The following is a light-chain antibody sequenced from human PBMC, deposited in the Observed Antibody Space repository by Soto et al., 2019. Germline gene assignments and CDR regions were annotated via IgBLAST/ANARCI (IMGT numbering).Light chain of an antibody. CDR1: QDIRKY. CDR3: QHYDNLPPFT. V-gene: IGKV1-33*01. CDR2: GAS. Sequence: DIQMTQSPSSLSASVGDRVTITCQASQDIRKYVNWYQQKPGRAPKLLIYGASNLETGVPSRFSGSGYGTDFTFTIISLQPEDIATYYCQHYDNLPPFTFGPGTKVAIK. J-gene: IGKJ3*01.